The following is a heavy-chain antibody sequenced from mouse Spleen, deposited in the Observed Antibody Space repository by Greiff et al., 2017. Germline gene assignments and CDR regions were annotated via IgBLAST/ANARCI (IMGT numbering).Heavy chain of an antibody. CDR3: ARSAYYSNGNYFDY. Sequence: VQLQQSGPVLVKPGASVKMSCKASGYTFTDYYMNWVKQSHGKSLEWIGVINPYNGGTSYNQKFKGKATLTVDKSSSTAYMELNSLTSEDSAVYYCARSAYYSNGNYFDYWGQGTTLTVSS. CDR1: GYTFTDYY. D-gene: IGHD2-5*01. J-gene: IGHJ2*01. CDR2: INPYNGGT. V-gene: IGHV1-19*01.